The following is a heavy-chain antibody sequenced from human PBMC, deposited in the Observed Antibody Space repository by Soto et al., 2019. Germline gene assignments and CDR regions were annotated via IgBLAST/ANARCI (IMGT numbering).Heavy chain of an antibody. CDR3: ARDPKTSGGQHWAFNYFDS. V-gene: IGHV3-30-3*01. CDR1: GFSFSISP. D-gene: IGHD7-27*01. J-gene: IGHJ4*02. Sequence: QVQLVESGGGVVQPGRSLRLSCAASGFSFSISPMHWVRQAPGKGPEWVALISYDGTNKFYADSVTGRFTISRDNSKSTLYLQVDSLRHEDAAVYYCARDPKTSGGQHWAFNYFDSWGQGTLVTVSS. CDR2: ISYDGTNK.